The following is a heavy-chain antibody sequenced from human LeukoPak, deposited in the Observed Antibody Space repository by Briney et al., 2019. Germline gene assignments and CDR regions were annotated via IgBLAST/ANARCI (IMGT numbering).Heavy chain of an antibody. CDR3: ARADTVTTSPFDY. J-gene: IGHJ4*02. D-gene: IGHD4-11*01. Sequence: ASVKVSCKASGYTFTGYYIRWVRQAPGQGLEWMGRINPNSGGTNYAQKFQGRVTMTRYTSISTAYMELSALRSDDTAVYFCARADTVTTSPFDYWGQGTLVTVSS. V-gene: IGHV1-2*06. CDR1: GYTFTGYY. CDR2: INPNSGGT.